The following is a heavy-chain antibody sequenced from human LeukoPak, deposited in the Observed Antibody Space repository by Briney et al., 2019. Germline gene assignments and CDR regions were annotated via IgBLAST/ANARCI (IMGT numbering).Heavy chain of an antibody. CDR3: AKVDIVVVPAARPPPYYMDV. J-gene: IGHJ6*03. Sequence: GGSLRLSCAASGLTFSSYAMSWVRQAPGKGLDWVLVISGSGSSTYYADSVKGRFTISRDNSKNTLYLQMNSLRAEDTAVYYCAKVDIVVVPAARPPPYYMDVWGKGTTVTVSS. D-gene: IGHD2-2*01. V-gene: IGHV3-23*01. CDR1: GLTFSSYA. CDR2: ISGSGSST.